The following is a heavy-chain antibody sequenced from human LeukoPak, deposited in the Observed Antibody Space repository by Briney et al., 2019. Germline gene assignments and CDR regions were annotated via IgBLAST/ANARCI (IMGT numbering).Heavy chain of an antibody. CDR1: GFTFSSYE. V-gene: IGHV3-48*03. D-gene: IGHD3-22*01. Sequence: GGSLRLSCAASGFTFSSYEMNWVRQAPGKGLEWVSYISSSGSTIYYADSVKGRFTISRDNAKNSLYLQMNSLRAEDTAVYYCASSMIVVVIYAFDIWGQGTVVTVSS. CDR2: ISSSGSTI. J-gene: IGHJ3*02. CDR3: ASSMIVVVIYAFDI.